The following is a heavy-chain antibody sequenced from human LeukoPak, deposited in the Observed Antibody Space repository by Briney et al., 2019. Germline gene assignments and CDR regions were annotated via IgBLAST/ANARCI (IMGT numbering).Heavy chain of an antibody. CDR1: GFTFGDYA. D-gene: IGHD1-26*01. J-gene: IGHJ4*02. CDR2: IRRKAYGGTI. V-gene: IGHV3-49*04. CDR3: TRSVGATFFDY. Sequence: GGSLRLSCTASGFTFGDYAMSWVRQAPGKGLEWVGLIRRKAYGGTIEYAASVKGRFTISRDDSKNIAYLQMNSLKTEDTAVYYCTRSVGATFFDYWGQGTLVTVSS.